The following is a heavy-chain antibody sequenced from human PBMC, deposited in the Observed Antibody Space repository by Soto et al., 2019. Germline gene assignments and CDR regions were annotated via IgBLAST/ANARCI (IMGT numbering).Heavy chain of an antibody. J-gene: IGHJ3*01. CDR1: GGTFKSYD. V-gene: IGHV1-8*02. CDR3: AGGIN. Sequence: SVEVCCEACGGTFKSYDISWVRQATGQGLEWLGWMNPNSGNTGYAQKFQGRITLTRSTSTSTAYMELTSLRSEDTAVYYCAGGINWGQGTMVTVSS. CDR2: MNPNSGNT.